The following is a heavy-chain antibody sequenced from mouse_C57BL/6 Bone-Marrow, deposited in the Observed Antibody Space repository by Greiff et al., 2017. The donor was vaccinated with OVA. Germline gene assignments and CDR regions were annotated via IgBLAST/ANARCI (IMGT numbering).Heavy chain of an antibody. D-gene: IGHD2-12*01. J-gene: IGHJ3*01. CDR3: ARDLYNYDAAWFAY. CDR2: IYPGDGDN. Sequence: QVQLQQSGPELVKPGASVKISCKASGYAFSSSWMNWVKQRPGKGLEWIGRIYPGDGDNNYNGKVKGKATLTADKSSSTAYMQLISLTSEDSAVYFCARDLYNYDAAWFAYWGQGTLVTVSA. V-gene: IGHV1-82*01. CDR1: GYAFSSSW.